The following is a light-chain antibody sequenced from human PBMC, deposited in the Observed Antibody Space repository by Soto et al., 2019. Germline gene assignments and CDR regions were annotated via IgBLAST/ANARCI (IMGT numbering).Light chain of an antibody. CDR3: QQYDNLPLT. CDR1: QDISNY. CDR2: DAS. V-gene: IGKV1-33*01. Sequence: DIQMTQSPSSLSASVVDRVTITCQASQDISNYLNWYQQKPGKAPKLLIYDASNLETGVPSRFSGSGSGTDFTFTISSLQPEDIATYYCQQYDNLPLTFGGGTRLEIK. J-gene: IGKJ5*01.